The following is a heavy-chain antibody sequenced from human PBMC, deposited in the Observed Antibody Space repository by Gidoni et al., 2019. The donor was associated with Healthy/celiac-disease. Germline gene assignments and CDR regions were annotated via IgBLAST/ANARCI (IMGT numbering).Heavy chain of an antibody. D-gene: IGHD4-17*01. Sequence: QVQLQQWGAGLLKPSETLSLTFAVYRGSFSGYYWSWIRHPPRKGLEWIGEINHSGSPNYNPSLKSRVTISVDTAKNQFSLKLSSVTAADTAVYYCARGRGRYGDQQGYAFDIWGQGTMVTVSS. CDR1: RGSFSGYY. CDR2: INHSGSP. V-gene: IGHV4-34*01. CDR3: ARGRGRYGDQQGYAFDI. J-gene: IGHJ3*02.